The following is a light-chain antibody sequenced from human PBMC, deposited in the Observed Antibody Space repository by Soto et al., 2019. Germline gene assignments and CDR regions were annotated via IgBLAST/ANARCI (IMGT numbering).Light chain of an antibody. CDR3: QQYNSLWT. CDR2: KAS. Sequence: DIQMNHSPSTLSASVGDRVTITCRASQSISSWLAWYQQKPGKAPKLLIYKASSLESGVPSRFSGSGSGTEFTLTISSLQPDDFATYYCQQYNSLWTFGQGTKVEIK. CDR1: QSISSW. J-gene: IGKJ1*01. V-gene: IGKV1-5*03.